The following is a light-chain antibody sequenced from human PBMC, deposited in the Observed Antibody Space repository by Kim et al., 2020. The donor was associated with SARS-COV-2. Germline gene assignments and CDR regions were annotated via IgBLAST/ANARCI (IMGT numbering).Light chain of an antibody. Sequence: SYELTQPPSVSVSPGQTARITCSGDALPKQYAYWYQQKSGQAPVLVIFQDTKRPSGIPERFSGSSSGTTVTLTITGVQAEDEADYYCQSGDYSDTFVEFGGGTQLTVL. CDR3: QSGDYSDTFVE. CDR2: QDT. J-gene: IGLJ3*02. V-gene: IGLV3-25*03. CDR1: ALPKQY.